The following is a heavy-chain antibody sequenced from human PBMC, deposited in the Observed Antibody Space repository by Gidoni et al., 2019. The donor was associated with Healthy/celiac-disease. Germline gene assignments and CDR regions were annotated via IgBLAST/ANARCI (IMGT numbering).Heavy chain of an antibody. CDR1: GYSISSGYY. CDR2: IYHSGST. Sequence: QVQLQESGPGLVNPSENLSLPCAVSGYSISSGYYWGWIRQPPGKGREWIGSIYHSGSTYYNPSLKSRVTISVDTSKNQFSLKLSSVTAADTAVYYCARDPPGQGEWDVWGQGTTVTVSS. CDR3: ARDPPGQGEWDV. V-gene: IGHV4-38-2*02. J-gene: IGHJ6*02.